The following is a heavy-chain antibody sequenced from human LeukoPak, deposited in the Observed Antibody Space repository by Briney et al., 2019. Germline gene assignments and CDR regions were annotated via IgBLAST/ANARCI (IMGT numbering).Heavy chain of an antibody. CDR2: IFHSQTT. Sequence: SETLSLTCTVSGYSISGLYYWAWIRQPPGRGLEWIGNIFHSQTTYYNPSLQSRVTISVDTSKNQFSLKLSSVTAADTAVYFCARAYSSSWYFNWFDPWGQGTLVTVSS. CDR3: ARAYSSSWYFNWFDP. CDR1: GYSISGLYY. J-gene: IGHJ5*02. V-gene: IGHV4-38-2*02. D-gene: IGHD6-13*01.